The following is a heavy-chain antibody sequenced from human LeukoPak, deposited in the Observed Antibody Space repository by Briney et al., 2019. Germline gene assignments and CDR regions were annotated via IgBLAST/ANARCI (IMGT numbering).Heavy chain of an antibody. J-gene: IGHJ4*02. CDR1: GYIFTNYD. D-gene: IGHD2-15*01. CDR2: MNPNSGNT. Sequence: ASVRVSCKASGYIFTNYDINWVRQATGQGLEWMGWMNPNSGNTGYAQKFQGRVTMTRNTSISTAYMELSSLRSEDAAVYYCARGAVDVSCSGGSCYHLDYWGQGTLVTVSS. CDR3: ARGAVDVSCSGGSCYHLDY. V-gene: IGHV1-8*01.